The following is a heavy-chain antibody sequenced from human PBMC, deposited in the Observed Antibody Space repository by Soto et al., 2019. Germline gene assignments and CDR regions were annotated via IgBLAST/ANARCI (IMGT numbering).Heavy chain of an antibody. J-gene: IGHJ5*02. CDR2: IYYSGST. CDR3: ARGICSGGSCYGNWFDP. D-gene: IGHD2-15*01. CDR1: GGSISSYY. Sequence: SETLSLTCTVSGGSISSYYWSWIRQPPGKGLEWIGYIYYSGSTNYNPSLKSRVTISVDTSKNQFSLKLSSVTAADTAVYYCARGICSGGSCYGNWFDPWGQGTLVTVSS. V-gene: IGHV4-59*01.